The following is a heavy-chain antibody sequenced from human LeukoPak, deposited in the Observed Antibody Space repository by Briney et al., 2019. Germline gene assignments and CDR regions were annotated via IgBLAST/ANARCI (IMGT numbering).Heavy chain of an antibody. D-gene: IGHD3-16*01. CDR1: GGSISRGSYY. Sequence: SQTLSLTCTVSGGSISRGSYYWSWIRQPAGKGLEWIGRIYTSGSTNYNPSLKSRVTISVDTSKNQFSLKLSSVTAADTAVYYCARDSVWGSYNYFDYWGQGTLVTVSS. CDR3: ARDSVWGSYNYFDY. CDR2: IYTSGST. J-gene: IGHJ4*02. V-gene: IGHV4-61*02.